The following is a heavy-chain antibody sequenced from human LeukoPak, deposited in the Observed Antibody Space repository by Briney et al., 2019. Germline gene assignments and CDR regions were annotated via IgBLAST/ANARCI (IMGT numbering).Heavy chain of an antibody. D-gene: IGHD4-17*01. CDR2: ISSSSSTI. CDR1: GFTFSSYS. J-gene: IGHJ4*02. CDR3: ARDSTVTTSPYFDY. V-gene: IGHV3-48*02. Sequence: PGGSLRLSCAASGFTFSSYSMNWVRQAPGKGLEWASYISSSSSTIYYADSVKGRFTISRDNAKNSLYLQMNSLRDEDTAVYYCARDSTVTTSPYFDYWGQGTLVTVSS.